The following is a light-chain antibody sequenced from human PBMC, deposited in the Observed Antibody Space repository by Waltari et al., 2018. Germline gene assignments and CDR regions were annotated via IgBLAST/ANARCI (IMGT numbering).Light chain of an antibody. Sequence: DIVMTQSPASLALPLGERATINCRSSQILLFSSNHKNYLSWYQKKPGQPPKLLIYWASTRDSGVTDRFSGRGSGTDFTLTISGRQAEDVAVYYCQQYFTTSRAFGQGTKVEIK. V-gene: IGKV4-1*01. CDR1: QILLFSSNHKNY. CDR2: WAS. J-gene: IGKJ1*01. CDR3: QQYFTTSRA.